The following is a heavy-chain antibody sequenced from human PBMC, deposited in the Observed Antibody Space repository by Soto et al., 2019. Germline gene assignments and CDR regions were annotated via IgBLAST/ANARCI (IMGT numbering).Heavy chain of an antibody. CDR3: ARGDGYNYFDN. J-gene: IGHJ4*02. CDR1: GFTFASYA. D-gene: IGHD5-12*01. Sequence: QVQLVESGGGVVQPGRSLRLSCAASGFTFASYAMHWDRQAPGKGLEWVAGISPDGRNKYYTDSVKGRFTISRDNSKNTLSLQLNSLRGEDTAVYYCARGDGYNYFDNWGQGTLVTVSS. V-gene: IGHV3-30*04. CDR2: ISPDGRNK.